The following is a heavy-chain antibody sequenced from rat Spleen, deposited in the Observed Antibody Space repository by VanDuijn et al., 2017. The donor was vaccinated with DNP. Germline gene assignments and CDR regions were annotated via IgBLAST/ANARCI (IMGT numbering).Heavy chain of an antibody. CDR3: ATSPGPNWFAY. CDR1: GFTFGDYY. V-gene: IGHV5-25*01. CDR2: ISTSDDRT. D-gene: IGHD1-4*01. J-gene: IGHJ3*01. Sequence: EVQLVESGGGLVQPGRSMKLSCAASGFTFGDYYMSWVRQAPTMGLEWVASISTSDDRTYYSDSVKGRFTISGDNAKSSLYLQMDSLRSEDTATYYCATSPGPNWFAYWGQGTLVTVSS.